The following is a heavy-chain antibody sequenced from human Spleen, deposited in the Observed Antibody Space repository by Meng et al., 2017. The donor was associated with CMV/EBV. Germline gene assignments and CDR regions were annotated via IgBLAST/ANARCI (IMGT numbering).Heavy chain of an antibody. J-gene: IGHJ5*02. CDR3: ARANYDFWSGWNWFDP. CDR2: MNPNSGNT. V-gene: IGHV1-8*01. D-gene: IGHD3-3*01. CDR1: GYTFTNYD. Sequence: ASVKVSCKASGYTFTNYDINWVRQATGQGLEWMGWMNPNSGNTGYAQKFQGRVTITRNTSISTAYMELSSLRSEDTAVYYCARANYDFWSGWNWFDPWGQGTLVTVSS.